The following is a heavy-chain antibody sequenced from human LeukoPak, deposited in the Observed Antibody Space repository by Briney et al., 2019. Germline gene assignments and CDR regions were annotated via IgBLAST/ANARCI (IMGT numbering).Heavy chain of an antibody. CDR1: GFTFDDYA. V-gene: IGHV3-9*01. J-gene: IGHJ3*02. D-gene: IGHD5-18*01. CDR3: AKDMVQLWSSNAFDI. CDR2: ISWNSGSI. Sequence: GGSLRLSCAASGFTFDDYAMHWVRQAPGKGLEWVSGISWNSGSIGYADSVKGRFTNSRDNAKNSLYLQMNSLRAEDTALYYCAKDMVQLWSSNAFDIWGQGTMVTVSS.